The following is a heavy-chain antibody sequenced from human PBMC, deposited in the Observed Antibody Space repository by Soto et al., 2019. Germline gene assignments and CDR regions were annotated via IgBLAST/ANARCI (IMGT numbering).Heavy chain of an antibody. CDR3: ARGGVLRFLKWFPGGWLDP. D-gene: IGHD3-3*01. CDR1: GDSIGTDGYY. V-gene: IGHV4-31*11. Sequence: QVQLQESGPGLVKPSHTLSLTCAVSGDSIGTDGYYWSWIRQVPGKGLEWIGHMYYSGSTSYNPSLKSRGTISGDTSKHQFSLSLTSVTAADTAVYFCARGGVLRFLKWFPGGWLDPWGQGTLVSVSS. J-gene: IGHJ5*02. CDR2: MYYSGST.